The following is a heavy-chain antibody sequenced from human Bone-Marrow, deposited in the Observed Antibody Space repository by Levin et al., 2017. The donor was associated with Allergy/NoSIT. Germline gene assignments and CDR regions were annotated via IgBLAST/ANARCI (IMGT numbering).Heavy chain of an antibody. CDR1: GFTFDDYA. Sequence: GGSLRLSCAASGFTFDDYAMHWVRQAPGKGLEWVAGIGWGGGSIVYADSVKDRFTISRDNAKNSLYLQMSSLRPEDTAFYYCAKDYCGSTSCPPPGHFQHWGQGTLVTVSS. V-gene: IGHV3-9*01. CDR3: AKDYCGSTSCPPPGHFQH. CDR2: IGWGGGSI. J-gene: IGHJ1*01. D-gene: IGHD2-2*01.